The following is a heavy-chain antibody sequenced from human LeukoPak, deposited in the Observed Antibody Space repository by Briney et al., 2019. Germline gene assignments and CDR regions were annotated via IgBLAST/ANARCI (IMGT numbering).Heavy chain of an antibody. CDR3: ARGGSWDAFDI. D-gene: IGHD3-16*01. Sequence: PSETLSLTCTVSGDSISSYYWTWIRQPPGKGLEWIGYIYNSGSTNYNPSLKSRVTISVDTSKNHFSLKLSSVTAADTAVYYCARGGSWDAFDIWGQGTMVTVSS. CDR1: GDSISSYY. J-gene: IGHJ3*02. CDR2: IYNSGST. V-gene: IGHV4-59*01.